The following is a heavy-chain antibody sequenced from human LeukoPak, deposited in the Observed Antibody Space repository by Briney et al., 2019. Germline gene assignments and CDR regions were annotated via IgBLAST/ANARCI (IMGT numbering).Heavy chain of an antibody. D-gene: IGHD3-10*01. J-gene: IGHJ5*02. V-gene: IGHV4-39*01. CDR3: ARHYGP. CDR1: GXSIXSSYYY. Sequence: LSLTXXXXGXSIXSSYYYWGWVRQPPGRGLEWIGSIYDSGSTYYNPSLKSRVTISVDTSKNQFSLKLNSVTAADTAVYYCARHYGPWGQGTLVTVSS. CDR2: IYDSGST.